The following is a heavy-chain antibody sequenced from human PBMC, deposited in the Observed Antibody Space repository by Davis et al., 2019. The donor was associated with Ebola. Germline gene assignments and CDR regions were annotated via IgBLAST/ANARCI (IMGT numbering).Heavy chain of an antibody. Sequence: GGSLRLSCAASGFTFTSYALSWVRQAPGKGLEWVSGVSGSGGGTYYADSVKGRFTISRDNSRNMMYLQMNSLRAEDTAVYYCARADYDFWSGYYGYWGQGTLVTVSS. J-gene: IGHJ4*02. CDR1: GFTFTSYA. D-gene: IGHD3-3*01. CDR3: ARADYDFWSGYYGY. CDR2: VSGSGGGT. V-gene: IGHV3-23*01.